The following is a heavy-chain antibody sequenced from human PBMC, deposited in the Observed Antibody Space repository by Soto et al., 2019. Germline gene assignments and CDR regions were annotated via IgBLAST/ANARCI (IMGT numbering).Heavy chain of an antibody. V-gene: IGHV2-26*01. CDR3: ARIRAGYNVDY. J-gene: IGHJ4*02. CDR1: GVSLSTVRMG. D-gene: IGHD5-12*01. Sequence: QVTLKESGPVLVKPTETLTLTCSVSGVSLSTVRMGVSWIRQPPGKALEWLAHIYSNDEKAYSTSLKSRLTISKYTPKTQVVLTMTHIVPVDTAAYCCARIRAGYNVDYWSKGTLVTVSS. CDR2: IYSNDEK.